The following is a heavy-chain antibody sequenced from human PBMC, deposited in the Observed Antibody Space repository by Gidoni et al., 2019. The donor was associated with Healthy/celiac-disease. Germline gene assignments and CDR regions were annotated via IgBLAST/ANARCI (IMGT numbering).Heavy chain of an antibody. J-gene: IGHJ5*02. CDR3: ARATAAAQFDP. CDR1: GFTFSSYG. D-gene: IGHD6-13*01. CDR2: IWYDGSNK. V-gene: IGHV3-33*01. Sequence: QVQLVESGGGVVQPGRSLRLSCAASGFTFSSYGMHWVRQAPGKGLEWVAVIWYDGSNKYYADSVKGRFIISRDNSKNTLYLQMNSLRAEDTAVYYCARATAAAQFDPWGQGTLVTVSS.